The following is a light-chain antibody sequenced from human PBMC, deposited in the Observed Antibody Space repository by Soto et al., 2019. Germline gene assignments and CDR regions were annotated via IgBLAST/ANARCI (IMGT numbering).Light chain of an antibody. CDR2: DAS. Sequence: AIQLTQSPSSLFASVGDRVTITCRASQGISSALAWYQQKPGKAPKLLIYDASSLESGVPSRFSGSGSGTDFTLTISSLQPEDFATYYCQQFNNYLTFGGGTKVEIK. V-gene: IGKV1D-13*01. J-gene: IGKJ4*01. CDR1: QGISSA. CDR3: QQFNNYLT.